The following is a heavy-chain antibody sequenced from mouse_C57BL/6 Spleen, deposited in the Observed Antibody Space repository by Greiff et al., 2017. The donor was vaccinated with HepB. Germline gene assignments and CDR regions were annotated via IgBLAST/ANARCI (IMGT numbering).Heavy chain of an antibody. V-gene: IGHV2-2*01. CDR3: ASGTTVRYYAMDY. J-gene: IGHJ4*01. CDR2: IWSGGST. Sequence: QVQLKQSGPGLVQPSQSLSITCTVSGFLLTSYGVHWVRQSPGKGLEWLGVIWSGGSTDYNAAFISRLSISKDNSKSQVFFKMNSLQADDTAIYYCASGTTVRYYAMDYWGQGTSVTVSS. D-gene: IGHD1-1*01. CDR1: GFLLTSYG.